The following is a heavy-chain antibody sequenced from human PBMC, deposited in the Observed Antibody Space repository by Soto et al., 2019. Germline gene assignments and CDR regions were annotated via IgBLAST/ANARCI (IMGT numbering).Heavy chain of an antibody. CDR3: ASGDYYYYGLDV. D-gene: IGHD4-17*01. J-gene: IGHJ6*02. Sequence: PGGSLRLSCVASGFIFSDYYMSWIRQAPGKGLEWLSYIGNGGKTIQYADSVKGRFTVSRDNAKSSLYLQMNSLRADDTAVYYCASGDYYYYGLDVWGQGATVTVSS. CDR1: GFIFSDYY. V-gene: IGHV3-11*01. CDR2: IGNGGKTI.